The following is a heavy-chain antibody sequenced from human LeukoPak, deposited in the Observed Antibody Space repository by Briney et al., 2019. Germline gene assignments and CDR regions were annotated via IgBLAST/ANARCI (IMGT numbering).Heavy chain of an antibody. CDR2: ISGSGGST. Sequence: PGGSLRLSCAASGFTFSSYAMSWVRQAPGKGLEWVSAISGSGGSTYCADSVKGRFTISRDNSKNTLYLQMNSLRAEDTAVYYCAKGAYDYIEIAYFDYWGQGSLVTVSS. CDR1: GFTFSSYA. CDR3: AKGAYDYIEIAYFDY. D-gene: IGHD5-12*01. J-gene: IGHJ4*02. V-gene: IGHV3-23*01.